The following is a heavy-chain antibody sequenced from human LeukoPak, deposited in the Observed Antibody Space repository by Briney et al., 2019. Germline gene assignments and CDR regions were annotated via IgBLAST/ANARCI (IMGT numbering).Heavy chain of an antibody. D-gene: IGHD3-10*01. Sequence: SETLSLTCTVSGGSLSGYYWSWIRQPAGKGLEWVGRIYSSGTTNYNPSLKGRVTMSLDTSKNQFSLKLTSLTAADTAVYFCAREPGSFDSWGQGTLVTVSS. CDR1: GGSLSGYY. V-gene: IGHV4-4*07. CDR2: IYSSGTT. CDR3: AREPGSFDS. J-gene: IGHJ4*02.